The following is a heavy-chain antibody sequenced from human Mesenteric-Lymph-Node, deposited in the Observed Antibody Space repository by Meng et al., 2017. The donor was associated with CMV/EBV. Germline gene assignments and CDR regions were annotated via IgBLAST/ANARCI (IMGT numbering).Heavy chain of an antibody. D-gene: IGHD5-24*01. Sequence: GGSLRLSCAASGFTFSSYWMHWVRQAPGKGLVWVSRINLDGSSTTYADSVKGRFTISRDNVKNTLYLQMNSLRAEDRAVYYCARGSMATPDYWGQGTLVTVSS. V-gene: IGHV3-74*01. CDR3: ARGSMATPDY. CDR1: GFTFSSYW. J-gene: IGHJ4*02. CDR2: INLDGSST.